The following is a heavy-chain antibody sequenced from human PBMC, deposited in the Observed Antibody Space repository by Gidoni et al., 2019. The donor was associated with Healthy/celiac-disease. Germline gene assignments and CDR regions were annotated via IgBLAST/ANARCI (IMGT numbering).Heavy chain of an antibody. D-gene: IGHD2-15*01. V-gene: IGHV3-23*01. CDR1: GFPFSSYA. CDR3: AKDGYCSGGSCYFFYYGMDV. CDR2: ISGSGGST. Sequence: EVQLLESGGGLVQPGGSLRLSCAASGFPFSSYAMSWVRQAPGKGLEWVSAISGSGGSTYYADSVKGRFTISRDNSKNTLYLQMNSLRAEDTAVYYCAKDGYCSGGSCYFFYYGMDVWGQGTTVTVSS. J-gene: IGHJ6*02.